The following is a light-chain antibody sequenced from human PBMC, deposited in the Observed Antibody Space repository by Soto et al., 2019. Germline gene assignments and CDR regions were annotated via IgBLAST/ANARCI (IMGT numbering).Light chain of an antibody. CDR2: AAS. Sequence: DIQMTQSPSSLSASVGDRVTITCRASQSISNYLNWYQQKPGKAPKLLIYAASSLQSGVPSRFSGSGAGTDFTLTINSLQPEDFVTYYCQQSYSTPRVTFGPGTKVDIK. CDR1: QSISNY. V-gene: IGKV1-39*01. J-gene: IGKJ3*01. CDR3: QQSYSTPRVT.